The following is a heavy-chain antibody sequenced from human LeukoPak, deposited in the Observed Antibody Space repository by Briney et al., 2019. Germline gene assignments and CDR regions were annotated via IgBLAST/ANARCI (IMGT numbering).Heavy chain of an antibody. CDR3: ARGPRGSYYYYYMDV. CDR2: INPNSGGT. Sequence: ASVRVSCKASGYTFTGYYMHWVRQAPGQGLEWMGWINPNSGGTNYAQKFQGRVTMTRDTSISTACMELSRLRSDDTAVYYCARGPRGSYYYYYMDVWGKGTTVTVSS. V-gene: IGHV1-2*02. J-gene: IGHJ6*03. CDR1: GYTFTGYY. D-gene: IGHD3-16*01.